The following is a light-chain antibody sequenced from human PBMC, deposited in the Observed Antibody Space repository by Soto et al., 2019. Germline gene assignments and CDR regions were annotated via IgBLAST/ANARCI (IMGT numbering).Light chain of an antibody. CDR3: QQRSNWIT. Sequence: EIVLTQSPGTLPLSPGERATLSCRSSQSVTKNNSNLYQQKPGRAPRLLIYCASIRATGIPDRFSGSGSATDFTRTISRLEPEDFAVYYCQQRSNWITLGQGTRLEIK. CDR2: CAS. CDR1: QSVTKNN. V-gene: IGKV3D-20*02. J-gene: IGKJ5*01.